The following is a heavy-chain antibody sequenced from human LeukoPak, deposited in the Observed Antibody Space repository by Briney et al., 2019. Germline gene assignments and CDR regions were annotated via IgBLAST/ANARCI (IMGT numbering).Heavy chain of an antibody. CDR1: GGSVSSGYYY. J-gene: IGHJ4*02. V-gene: IGHV4-61*01. D-gene: IGHD3-3*01. Sequence: PSETLSLTCTVSGGSVSSGYYYWSWIRQPPGKGLEFIGYIYYDGSSNYNPSLNSRVTISVDTSKNQFSLKLSSVTATDTAVYYCASRSSIWSGYQDTLYYFDSWGQGTLVTVSS. CDR2: IYYDGSS. CDR3: ASRSSIWSGYQDTLYYFDS.